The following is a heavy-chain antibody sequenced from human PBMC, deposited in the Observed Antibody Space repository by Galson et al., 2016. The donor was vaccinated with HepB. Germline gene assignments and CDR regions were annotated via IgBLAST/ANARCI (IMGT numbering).Heavy chain of an antibody. CDR1: GFTFNSNY. V-gene: IGHV3-23*01. Sequence: SLRLSCAASGFTFNSNYMRWVRQAPGKGLEWVSAISGSGANTDYADSVKGRFTVSRDNSKNTLYLQMNSLRAEDTAIYYCAKAGYCSSTSCYAFDYWGQGTLVTVSS. CDR2: ISGSGANT. D-gene: IGHD2-2*01. CDR3: AKAGYCSSTSCYAFDY. J-gene: IGHJ4*02.